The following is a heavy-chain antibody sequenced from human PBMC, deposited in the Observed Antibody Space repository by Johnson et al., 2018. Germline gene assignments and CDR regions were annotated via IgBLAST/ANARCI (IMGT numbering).Heavy chain of an antibody. J-gene: IGHJ3*02. Sequence: VQLVESGGGLVQPGGSLRLSCAASGFTFSNYAMHWVRQAPGKRLEYVPGISSGDGPGIFYASSVKGRFTIPRDNSKNMLYLQMGSLRAEDTAVYYCFAGNARSNDAFDMWGQGTMVIVSS. D-gene: IGHD5-24*01. CDR2: ISSGDGPGI. CDR3: FAGNARSNDAFDM. V-gene: IGHV3-64*01. CDR1: GFTFSNYA.